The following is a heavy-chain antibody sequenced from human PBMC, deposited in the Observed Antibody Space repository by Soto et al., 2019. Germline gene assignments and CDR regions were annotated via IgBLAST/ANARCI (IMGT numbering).Heavy chain of an antibody. Sequence: SETLSLTCTVSGGSISSYYWSWIRQPPGKGLEWIGYIYYSGSTNYNPSLKSRVTISVDTSKNQFSLKLSSVTAADTAVYYCARAGSYDFWSGYLVDYYYYYMDVWGKGTTVTVSS. CDR2: IYYSGST. J-gene: IGHJ6*03. CDR3: ARAGSYDFWSGYLVDYYYYYMDV. D-gene: IGHD3-3*01. V-gene: IGHV4-59*01. CDR1: GGSISSYY.